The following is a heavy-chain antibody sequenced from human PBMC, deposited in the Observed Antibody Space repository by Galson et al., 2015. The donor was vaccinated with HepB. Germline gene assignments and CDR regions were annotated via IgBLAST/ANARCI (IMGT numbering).Heavy chain of an antibody. Sequence: SLRLSCAASGFTVSSIYMSWVRQAPGKGLEWVSVIYSGGSTYYADSVKGRFTISRHNSKNTLYLQMNSLRAEDTAVYYCASEFRSDASDIWGQGTMVTVSS. CDR3: ASEFRSDASDI. CDR2: IYSGGST. CDR1: GFTVSSIY. J-gene: IGHJ3*02. V-gene: IGHV3-53*04.